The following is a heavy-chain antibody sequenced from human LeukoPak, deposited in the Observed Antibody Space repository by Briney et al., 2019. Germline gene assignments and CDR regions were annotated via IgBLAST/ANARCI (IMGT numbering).Heavy chain of an antibody. CDR3: ASPTFYGSGGISERYGMDV. V-gene: IGHV4-39*01. CDR1: GGSISSSSYY. CDR2: IYYSGST. D-gene: IGHD3-10*01. J-gene: IGHJ6*02. Sequence: SETLSLTCTVSGGSISSSSYYWGWIRQPPGKGLEWIGSIYYSGSTYYNPSLKSRVTISVDTSKNQFSLKLSSVTAADTAVYYCASPTFYGSGGISERYGMDVWGQGTTVTVSS.